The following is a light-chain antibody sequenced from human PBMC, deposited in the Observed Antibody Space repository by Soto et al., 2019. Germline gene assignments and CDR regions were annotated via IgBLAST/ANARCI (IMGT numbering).Light chain of an antibody. J-gene: IGKJ3*01. CDR3: QRLNSNPT. CDR1: QSVSSN. V-gene: IGKV3-15*01. Sequence: EIVMTQSPATLSVSPGERATLSCRASQSVSSNLAWYQQKPGQAPRLLIYGASTRATGIPARFSGSGSGTEFTLTISSLQSEDFATYFCQRLNSNPTFGPGTKVDIK. CDR2: GAS.